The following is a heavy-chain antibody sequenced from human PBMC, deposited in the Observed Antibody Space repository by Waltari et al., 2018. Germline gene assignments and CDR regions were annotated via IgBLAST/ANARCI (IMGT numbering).Heavy chain of an antibody. D-gene: IGHD6-19*01. CDR2: IKQDGSGK. CDR3: ATNGGSSGWPANANFDY. Sequence: EVQLVESGGGLVQPGGSLRLSCAASGFTFSSYWMSWVRQAPGKGLEWVANIKQDGSGKYYVDSVKGRFTISRDNAKNSLYLQMNSLRAEDTAVYYCATNGGSSGWPANANFDYWGQGTLVTVSS. V-gene: IGHV3-7*01. J-gene: IGHJ4*02. CDR1: GFTFSSYW.